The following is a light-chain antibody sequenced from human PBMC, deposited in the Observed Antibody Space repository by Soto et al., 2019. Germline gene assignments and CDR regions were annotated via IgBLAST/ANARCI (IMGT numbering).Light chain of an antibody. CDR2: EDT. V-gene: IGLV2-23*01. CDR3: CSYAGSSVI. CDR1: SGDVGGYNL. Sequence: QSALTQPASVSGSPGQSITISCTGTSGDVGGYNLVSWYRQHPGKAPKVMIYEDTKRPSGVSNRFSGSKFGNTASLTISGLQAEDEADYSCCSYAGSSVIFGGGTQLTVL. J-gene: IGLJ2*01.